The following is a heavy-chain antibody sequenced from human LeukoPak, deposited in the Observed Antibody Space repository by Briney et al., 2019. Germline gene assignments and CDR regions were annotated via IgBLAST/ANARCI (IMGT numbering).Heavy chain of an antibody. J-gene: IGHJ4*02. D-gene: IGHD6-13*01. CDR1: GFTFSSYE. CDR3: ARDSSSWYGTPYFAY. CDR2: ISSRGSTI. V-gene: IGHV3-48*03. Sequence: PGGSLRLSCVASGFTFSSYEMNWVRQAPGKGLEWVSYISSRGSTIYYADSVKGRFTISRDNAKNSLYLQMNSLRAEDTAVYYCARDSSSWYGTPYFAYWGQGALVTVSS.